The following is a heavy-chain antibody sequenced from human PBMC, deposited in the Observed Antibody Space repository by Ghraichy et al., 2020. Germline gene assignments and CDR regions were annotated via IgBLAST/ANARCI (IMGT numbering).Heavy chain of an antibody. J-gene: IGHJ3*02. V-gene: IGHV4-34*01. CDR2: INHSGTT. D-gene: IGHD3-22*01. Sequence: SETLSLTCAVYGGSLSGYYWSWIRQTPGKGLECIGEINHSGTTNYNPSLKSRVTISVDTSENQFSLKLRSVTAADTAMYYCTRHSSERPAFHIWGQGTMVTVSS. CDR3: TRHSSERPAFHI. CDR1: GGSLSGYY.